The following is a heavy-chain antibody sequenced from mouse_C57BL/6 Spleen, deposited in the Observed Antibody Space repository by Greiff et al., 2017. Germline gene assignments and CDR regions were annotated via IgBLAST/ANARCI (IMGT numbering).Heavy chain of an antibody. CDR1: GYTFTSYW. CDR3: ARRLRGYAMDY. Sequence: QVQLKQPGAELVMPGASVKLSCKASGYTFTSYWMHWVKQRPGQGLEWIGEIDPSDSYTNYNQKFTGKSTLTVDKSSSTAYMQLSSLTSEDSAVYYCARRLRGYAMDYWGQGTSVTVSS. V-gene: IGHV1-69*01. CDR2: IDPSDSYT. J-gene: IGHJ4*01. D-gene: IGHD1-1*01.